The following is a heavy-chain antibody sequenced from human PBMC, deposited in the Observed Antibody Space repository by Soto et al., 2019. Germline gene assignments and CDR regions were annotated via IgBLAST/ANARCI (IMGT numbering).Heavy chain of an antibody. Sequence: PSETLSLTCTVSGDSINFYHWTWIRQPPGKGLEWMGYIYYTGSTNYNPSLKSRVSISVDTSKKQFSLKLSSVTAADTAVYYCARVARTGQYYFDFWGQGALVTVSS. CDR3: ARVARTGQYYFDF. CDR2: IYYTGST. D-gene: IGHD1-1*01. V-gene: IGHV4-59*01. J-gene: IGHJ4*02. CDR1: GDSINFYH.